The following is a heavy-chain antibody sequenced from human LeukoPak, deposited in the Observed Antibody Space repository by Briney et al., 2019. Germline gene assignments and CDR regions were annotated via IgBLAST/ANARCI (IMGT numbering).Heavy chain of an antibody. D-gene: IGHD5-12*01. CDR3: AKPLGYSGYVFDY. J-gene: IGHJ4*02. V-gene: IGHV3-30*02. CDR2: IRYDGSNK. Sequence: PGGSPRLSCAASGFTFSSYGMHWVRQAPGKGLEWVAFIRYDGSNKYYADSVKGRFTISRDNSKNTLYLQMNSLRAEDTAVYYCAKPLGYSGYVFDYWGQGTLVTVSS. CDR1: GFTFSSYG.